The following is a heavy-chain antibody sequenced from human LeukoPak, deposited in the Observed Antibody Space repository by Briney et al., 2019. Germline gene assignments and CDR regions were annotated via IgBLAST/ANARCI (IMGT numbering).Heavy chain of an antibody. CDR2: IRSKAYGGTT. Sequence: PGGSLRLSCTASGFTFGDYAMSWVRQAPGKGLEWVGFIRSKAYGGTTEYAASVKGRFTISRDDSKSIAYLQMNSLKTEDTAVYYCTRDGQYSGSYSTRTLPHYYYYYYMDVWGKGTTVTISS. D-gene: IGHD1-26*01. J-gene: IGHJ6*03. CDR3: TRDGQYSGSYSTRTLPHYYYYYYMDV. V-gene: IGHV3-49*04. CDR1: GFTFGDYA.